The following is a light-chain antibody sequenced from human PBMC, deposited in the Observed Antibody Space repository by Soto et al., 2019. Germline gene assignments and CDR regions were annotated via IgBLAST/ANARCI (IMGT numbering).Light chain of an antibody. CDR1: QSVSSSY. V-gene: IGKV3-20*01. CDR3: QHYGSSPT. CDR2: GAS. Sequence: EIVLTQSPGTLSLSPGERATLSCRASQSVSSSYLAWYQQKPGQAPRLLIYGASSRATGIPDRFSGSGSGTDFTLTISILEPEDFAVYYCQHYGSSPTFGQGTKLEIK. J-gene: IGKJ2*01.